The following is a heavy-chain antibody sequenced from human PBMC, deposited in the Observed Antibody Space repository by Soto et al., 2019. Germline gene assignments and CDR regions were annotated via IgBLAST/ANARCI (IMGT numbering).Heavy chain of an antibody. CDR3: ARDYAAAGTFNWFDP. J-gene: IGHJ5*02. D-gene: IGHD6-13*01. CDR2: IIPIFGTA. CDR1: GGTFSSYA. Sequence: SVKFSCQASGGTFSSYAISWVRQARGQGLEWMGGIIPIFGTANYAQKFQGRVTITADESTSTAYMELSSLRSEDTAVYYCARDYAAAGTFNWFDPWGQGTLVTVSS. V-gene: IGHV1-69*13.